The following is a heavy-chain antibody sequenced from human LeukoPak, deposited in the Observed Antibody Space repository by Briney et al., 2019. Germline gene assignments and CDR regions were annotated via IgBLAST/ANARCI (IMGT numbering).Heavy chain of an antibody. V-gene: IGHV4-59*08. D-gene: IGHD6-13*01. CDR3: ARALRSQGAAAGTGYLDS. CDR1: NRSINTYL. Sequence: NASETLFLTCTGSNRSINTYLWTWIRQPPGGGLEWIGILNYSETTRYNPSLKSRVTLSVDTSKNLFSLKLDSVTAADTAVYFCARALRSQGAAAGTGYLDSWGQGALVTVSS. J-gene: IGHJ4*02. CDR2: LNYSETT.